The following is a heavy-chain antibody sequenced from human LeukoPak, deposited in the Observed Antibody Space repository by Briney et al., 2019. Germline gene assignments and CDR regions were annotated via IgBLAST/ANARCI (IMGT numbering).Heavy chain of an antibody. D-gene: IGHD6-13*01. Sequence: SETLSLTCTVSGGSISSYYWSWIRQPPGKGLEWIGYIYYGVSTNYNPSLKSRVTISLDTSKKQISLKVRSVTAADTAIYYCARLLADNWFDPWGQGTLVTVSS. CDR2: IYYGVST. CDR1: GGSISSYY. CDR3: ARLLADNWFDP. J-gene: IGHJ5*02. V-gene: IGHV4-59*08.